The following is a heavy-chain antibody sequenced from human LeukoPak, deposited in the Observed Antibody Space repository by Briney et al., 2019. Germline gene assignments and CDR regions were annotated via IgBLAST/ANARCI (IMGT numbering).Heavy chain of an antibody. D-gene: IGHD2-15*01. J-gene: IGHJ6*02. CDR2: IYYSGST. Sequence: SETLSLTCTVSGGSISSYYWSWIRQPPGKGLEWIGYIYYSGSTNYNPSLKSRVTISVDTSKNQFSLKLSSVTAADTAAYYCARAEGYCSGGSCYRLGMDVWGQGTTVTVSS. CDR3: ARAEGYCSGGSCYRLGMDV. V-gene: IGHV4-59*01. CDR1: GGSISSYY.